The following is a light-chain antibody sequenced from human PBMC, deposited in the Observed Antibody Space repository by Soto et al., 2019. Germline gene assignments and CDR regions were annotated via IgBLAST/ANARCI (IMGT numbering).Light chain of an antibody. Sequence: DILMTQSPATLSVSPGDRATISCRASQSVSSSLAWYQQKPGQAPRLVMYDASSMDSGVPERFSGSGSGTDFTLTISSLEPEDFAVYYCQQGDRILRTFGQGTKVDIK. J-gene: IGKJ1*01. CDR3: QQGDRILRT. CDR1: QSVSSS. V-gene: IGKV1-5*01. CDR2: DAS.